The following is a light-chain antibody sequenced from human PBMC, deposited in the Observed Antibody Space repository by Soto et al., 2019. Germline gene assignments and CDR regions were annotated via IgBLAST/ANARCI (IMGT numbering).Light chain of an antibody. CDR3: QQYNSYST. J-gene: IGKJ1*01. CDR2: DAS. Sequence: DIQSTQSPSTLSASVGARVTINCRASQSMSSWLAWYQQKPRKAPHVLIYDASSLESGVPSRFRVTGSGTEFTLTLRSLKPDDFATDDCQQYNSYSTFGQVTQVEIK. V-gene: IGKV1-5*01. CDR1: QSMSSW.